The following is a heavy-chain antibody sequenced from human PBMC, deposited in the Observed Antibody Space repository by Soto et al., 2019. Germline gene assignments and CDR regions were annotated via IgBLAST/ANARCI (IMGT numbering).Heavy chain of an antibody. CDR2: LSRSGGAT. V-gene: IGHV3-23*01. J-gene: IGHJ5*02. CDR1: AFSLTSCS. D-gene: IGHD5-12*01. Sequence: GGSLRLSCGSSAFSLTSCSISWVRQTPGKGLEWVSALSRSGGATYYADSVKGRFTISRDTSVNTLYLQMNNLRVEDTAIYDCTKGEMATIRNSDDTWGQGTLVTVSS. CDR3: TKGEMATIRNSDDT.